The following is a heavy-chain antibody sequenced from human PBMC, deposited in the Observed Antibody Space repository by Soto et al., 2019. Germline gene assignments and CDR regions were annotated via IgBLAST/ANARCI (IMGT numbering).Heavy chain of an antibody. CDR3: AREGDHGSYFDY. CDR1: GFTFSSYA. D-gene: IGHD2-21*02. J-gene: IGHJ4*02. V-gene: IGHV3-30-3*01. CDR2: ISYDGSNK. Sequence: VQLLESGGGLVQPGGSLRLSCAASGFTFSSYAMHWVRQAPGKGLEWVAVISYDGSNKYYADSVKGRFTISRDNSKNTLYLQMNSLRAEDTAVYYCAREGDHGSYFDYWGQGTLVTVSS.